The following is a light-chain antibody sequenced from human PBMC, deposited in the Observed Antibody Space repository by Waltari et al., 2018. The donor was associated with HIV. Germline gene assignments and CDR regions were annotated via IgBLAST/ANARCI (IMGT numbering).Light chain of an antibody. J-gene: IGKJ3*01. CDR1: QGIGND. Sequence: AIQMTQSPSSLSASVGDRVTITCRASQGIGNDLGWYQQKPGQAPKALIYAASSLQTGIPSRFSGSRSGTDFTLTISSLQTEDSATYYCLQDDSFPLTFGPGTKVDV. V-gene: IGKV1-6*02. CDR2: AAS. CDR3: LQDDSFPLT.